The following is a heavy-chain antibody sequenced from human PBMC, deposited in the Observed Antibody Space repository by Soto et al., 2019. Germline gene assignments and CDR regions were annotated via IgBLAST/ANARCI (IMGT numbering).Heavy chain of an antibody. CDR1: VTSINNNNXX. CDR2: IYYDGSP. Sequence: QLPLQESGPGLLKPSETLSLTCTVSVTSINNNNXXWXXXXXXXXXXXELIGGIYYDGSPYFNSPLKSRFTISVDTSKNLFSLKVSSVTAADTAMSYCARHVERGDSRHRWFDPWGQGTLVTVSS. J-gene: IGHJ5*02. D-gene: IGHD5-18*01. CDR3: ARHVERGDSRHRWFDP. V-gene: IGHV4-39*01.